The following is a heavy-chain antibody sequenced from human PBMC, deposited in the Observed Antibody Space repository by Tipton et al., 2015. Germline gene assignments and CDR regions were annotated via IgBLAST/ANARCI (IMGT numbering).Heavy chain of an antibody. CDR2: IYYTGST. CDR3: ARFRYYGSESERGYFHGLDV. V-gene: IGHV4-59*01. CDR1: SGSIHNYY. J-gene: IGHJ6*02. D-gene: IGHD3-10*01. Sequence: TLSLTCTVSSGSIHNYYWSWIRQPPGKGLECIGYIYYTGSTHYNPSLKSRVTISVDTSKSQFFLKLSSVTAADTAVYYCARFRYYGSESERGYFHGLDVWGQGTTVTVSS.